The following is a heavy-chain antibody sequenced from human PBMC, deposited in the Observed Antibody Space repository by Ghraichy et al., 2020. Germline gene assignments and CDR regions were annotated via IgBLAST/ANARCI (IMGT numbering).Heavy chain of an antibody. CDR2: ISAYNGNT. CDR3: ARSAPTVVLLPHQDYYGMDV. V-gene: IGHV1-18*01. D-gene: IGHD4-23*01. Sequence: ASVKVSCKASGYTFTSYGISWVRQAPGQGLEWMGWISAYNGNTNYAQKLQGRVTMTTDTSTSTAYMELRSLRSDDTAVYYCARSAPTVVLLPHQDYYGMDVWGQGTTVTVSS. CDR1: GYTFTSYG. J-gene: IGHJ6*02.